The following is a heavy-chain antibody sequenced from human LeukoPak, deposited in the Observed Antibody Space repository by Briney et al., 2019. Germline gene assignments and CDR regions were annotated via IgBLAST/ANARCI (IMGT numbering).Heavy chain of an antibody. D-gene: IGHD3-3*01. Sequence: SETLSLTCTVSGGSSSSHYWSWIRQPPGKGLERVGSIYISGSTNYNPSLKSRVTISADTSKNQFSLRLSSVTAADTAVYYCAQTVWDFWSGNFDYWGQGTLVTVSS. V-gene: IGHV4-4*09. CDR1: GGSSSSHY. J-gene: IGHJ4*02. CDR3: AQTVWDFWSGNFDY. CDR2: IYISGST.